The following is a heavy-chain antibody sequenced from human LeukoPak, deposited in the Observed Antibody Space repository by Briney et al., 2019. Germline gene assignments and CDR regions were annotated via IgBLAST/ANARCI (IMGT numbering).Heavy chain of an antibody. D-gene: IGHD1-26*01. Sequence: PGGSLRLSCAASGFTVSSNYMRWVRQAPGKGLEWVSVIYSGGSTYYADSVKGRFTISRDNSKNTVYLQMNSLRAEDTAVYYCAKERIVGATPYFEYWSQGTLVTVSS. CDR1: GFTVSSNY. V-gene: IGHV3-66*01. CDR2: IYSGGST. CDR3: AKERIVGATPYFEY. J-gene: IGHJ4*02.